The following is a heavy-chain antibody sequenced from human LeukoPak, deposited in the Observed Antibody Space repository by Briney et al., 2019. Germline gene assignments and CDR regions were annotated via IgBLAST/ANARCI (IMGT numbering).Heavy chain of an antibody. Sequence: GGSLRLSCAASGFTFSSYSMNWVRQAPGKGLEWVSSISSSSYIYYADSVKGRFTISRDNAKNSLYLQMNSLRAEDTAVYYCARETDSSGGFFDPWGQGTLVTVSS. J-gene: IGHJ5*02. D-gene: IGHD3-22*01. V-gene: IGHV3-21*01. CDR2: ISSSSYI. CDR3: ARETDSSGGFFDP. CDR1: GFTFSSYS.